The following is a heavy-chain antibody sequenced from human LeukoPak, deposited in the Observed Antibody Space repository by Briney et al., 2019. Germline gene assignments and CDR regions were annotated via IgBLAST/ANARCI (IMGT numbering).Heavy chain of an antibody. CDR2: ISGSGYKT. CDR1: GFTFSDYT. D-gene: IGHD3-10*01. Sequence: PGGSLRLSCVASGFTFSDYTMSWLRQSPVKGLEWVAAISGSGYKTYDADSMKGRFTISRDNSKNTLYLQMNSLRAEDTAVYYCAKSVPGYWGQGTTVTVSS. J-gene: IGHJ6*02. CDR3: AKSVPGY. V-gene: IGHV3-23*01.